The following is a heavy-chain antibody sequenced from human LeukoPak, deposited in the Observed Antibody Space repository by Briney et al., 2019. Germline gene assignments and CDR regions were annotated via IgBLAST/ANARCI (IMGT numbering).Heavy chain of an antibody. CDR3: ARVQGSDYDILTGYPNWFDP. V-gene: IGHV1-18*01. CDR2: ISAYNGNT. CDR1: GYTFTSYG. D-gene: IGHD3-9*01. Sequence: ASVKVSCKASGYTFTSYGISWVRQAPGQGLEWMGWISAYNGNTNYAQKLQGRVTMTTDTSTSTAYMELRSLRSDDTAVHYCARVQGSDYDILTGYPNWFDPWGQGTLVTVSS. J-gene: IGHJ5*02.